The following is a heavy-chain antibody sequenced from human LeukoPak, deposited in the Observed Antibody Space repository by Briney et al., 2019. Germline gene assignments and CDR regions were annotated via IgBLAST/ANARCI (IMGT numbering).Heavy chain of an antibody. CDR3: ARGGPYCTADCLDY. CDR2: INPNSGGT. J-gene: IGHJ4*02. CDR1: GYTFTGYY. D-gene: IGHD2-21*01. V-gene: IGHV1-2*02. Sequence: GASVKVSCKASGYTFTGYYMHWVRQAPGQGLEGVGWINPNSGGTNYAQKFQGRVTMTRDTSITTVYMELSRLRSDDTAVLYCARGGPYCTADCLDYWGQGTLVTVSS.